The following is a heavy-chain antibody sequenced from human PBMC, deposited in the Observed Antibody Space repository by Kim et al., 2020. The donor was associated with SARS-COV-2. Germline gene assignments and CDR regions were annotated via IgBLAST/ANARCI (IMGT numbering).Heavy chain of an antibody. CDR1: GGSISSGGYY. D-gene: IGHD3-9*01. J-gene: IGHJ6*02. CDR3: ARDSPDILTGYYSYYYGVDV. V-gene: IGHV4-31*03. Sequence: SETLSLTCTVSGGSISSGGYYWSWIRQHPGKGLEWIGYIYYSGSTYYNPSLKSRVTISVDTSKNQFSLKLSSVTAADTAVYYCARDSPDILTGYYSYYYGVDVWGQGTTVTVSS. CDR2: IYYSGST.